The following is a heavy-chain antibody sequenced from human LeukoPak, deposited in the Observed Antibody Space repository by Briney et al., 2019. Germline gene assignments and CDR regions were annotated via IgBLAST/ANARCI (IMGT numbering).Heavy chain of an antibody. D-gene: IGHD3-22*01. CDR2: INKDGNDK. Sequence: GGSLRLSCAASGSGFTFSDYWINWVRQAPGKGLEWVANINKDGNDKNYVDSVKGRFTISRDNAKNSLYLQMNSLRAEDTAVYYCARDQGSFTYYYDSSSGYWGQGTLVTVSS. CDR3: ARDQGSFTYYYDSSSGY. J-gene: IGHJ4*02. CDR1: GSGFTFSDYW. V-gene: IGHV3-7*01.